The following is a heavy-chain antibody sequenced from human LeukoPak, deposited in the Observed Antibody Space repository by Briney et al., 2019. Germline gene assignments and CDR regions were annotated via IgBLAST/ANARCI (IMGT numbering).Heavy chain of an antibody. CDR3: ARESGRGGYDIGL. V-gene: IGHV3-30-3*01. CDR1: GFTFSSYA. D-gene: IGHD3-9*01. CDR2: ITYDGSNQ. Sequence: GRSLSLSCAVSGFTFSSYAMQWVRHAPGKGREWVAVITYDGSNQYYADSVKGRFTTSRDNSKSTLFLQMNGLRVEDTAAYFCARESGRGGYDIGLWGQGTLVTVSS. J-gene: IGHJ5*02.